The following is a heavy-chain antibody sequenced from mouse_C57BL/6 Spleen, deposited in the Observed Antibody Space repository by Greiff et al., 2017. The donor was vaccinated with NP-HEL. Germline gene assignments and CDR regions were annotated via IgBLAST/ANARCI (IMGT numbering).Heavy chain of an antibody. Sequence: EVQLQQSGPELVKPGASVKISCKASGYTFTDYYMNWVKQSHGKSLEWIGDINPNNGGTSYNQKFKGKATLTVDKSSSTAYMELRSLTSEDSAVYYCAISYYGSSYWYFDVWGTGTTVTVSS. CDR3: AISYYGSSYWYFDV. CDR2: INPNNGGT. J-gene: IGHJ1*03. V-gene: IGHV1-26*01. CDR1: GYTFTDYY. D-gene: IGHD1-1*01.